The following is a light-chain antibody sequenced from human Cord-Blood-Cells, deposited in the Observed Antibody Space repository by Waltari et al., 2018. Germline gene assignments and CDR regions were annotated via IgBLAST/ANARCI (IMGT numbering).Light chain of an antibody. CDR1: QSVSSN. CDR2: GAS. Sequence: IVMTHSQAPLPVSPGERATRSCRASQSVSSNLAWYQQKPGQAPRLLIYGASTRATGIPARFSGSGSGTEFTLTISSLQSEDFAVYYCQQYNNWPFTFGPGTKVDIK. J-gene: IGKJ3*01. V-gene: IGKV3-15*01. CDR3: QQYNNWPFT.